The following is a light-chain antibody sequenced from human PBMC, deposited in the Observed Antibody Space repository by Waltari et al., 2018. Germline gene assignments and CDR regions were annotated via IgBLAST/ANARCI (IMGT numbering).Light chain of an antibody. CDR2: AAP. J-gene: IGKJ2*01. CDR1: QSISSY. CDR3: QQSYSTPRA. V-gene: IGKV1-39*01. Sequence: DIQMTQSPSSLSASVGDRVTITCRASQSISSYLNWYQQKPGKAPKLLIYAAPSLQSGVPSRFSGSGSGTDFTLTSSSLQPEDFATYYCQQSYSTPRAFGQGTTLEIK.